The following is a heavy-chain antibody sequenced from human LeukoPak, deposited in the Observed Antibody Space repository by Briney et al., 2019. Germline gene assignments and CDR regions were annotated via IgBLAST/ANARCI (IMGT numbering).Heavy chain of an antibody. CDR2: IYYSGST. CDR1: GGSISSGDYY. CDR3: AREGYYDSSGYYPGYFDY. D-gene: IGHD3-22*01. V-gene: IGHV4-30-4*01. Sequence: PSQTLSLTCTVSGGSISSGDYYWSWIRQPPGKGLEWIGYIYYSGSTYYNPSLKSRVTISVDTSKNQFSLKLSSVTAADTAVYYCAREGYYDSSGYYPGYFDYWGQGTLVTVSS. J-gene: IGHJ4*02.